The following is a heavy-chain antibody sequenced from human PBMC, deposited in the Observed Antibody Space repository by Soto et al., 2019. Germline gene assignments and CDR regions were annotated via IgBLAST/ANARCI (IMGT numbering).Heavy chain of an antibody. CDR3: ARDVWSRASGPPDS. CDR1: GFIFSSYA. D-gene: IGHD3-10*01. Sequence: PGGSLRLSCAGSGFIFSSYAMNWVRQAPGKGLEWVSSISRSSSYIYYADSVKGRFTISRDNAKNSLYLQMNSLRAEDTALYYCARDVWSRASGPPDSWGQGTLVTVSS. V-gene: IGHV3-21*04. CDR2: ISRSSSYI. J-gene: IGHJ4*02.